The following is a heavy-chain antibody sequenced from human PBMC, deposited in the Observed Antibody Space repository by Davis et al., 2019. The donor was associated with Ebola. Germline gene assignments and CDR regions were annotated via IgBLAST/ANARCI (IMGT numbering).Heavy chain of an antibody. V-gene: IGHV1-8*01. D-gene: IGHD5-18*01. CDR1: GYTFTSYD. CDR2: ITPNSGYT. CDR3: AKGGSNGYGTVPSDY. J-gene: IGHJ4*02. Sequence: ASVKVSCKASGYTFTSYDLSWVRQATGQGLEWMGWITPNSGYTGSAQKFQGRVAMTRDTSTGTFYMAMSSLRFEDTAVYYCAKGGSNGYGTVPSDYWGQGTLVTVSS.